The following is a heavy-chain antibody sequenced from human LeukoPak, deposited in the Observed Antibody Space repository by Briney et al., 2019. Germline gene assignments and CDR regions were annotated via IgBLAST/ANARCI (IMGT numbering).Heavy chain of an antibody. CDR1: GFTFSSHG. CDR2: ISSSSSYI. V-gene: IGHV3-21*01. Sequence: GGSLRLSCAASGFTFSSHGMSWVRQAPGKGLEWVSSISSSSSYIYYADSVKGRFTISRDNAKNSLYLQMNSLRAEDTAVYYCARVIVGAEIDAFDIWGQGTMVTVSS. D-gene: IGHD1-26*01. CDR3: ARVIVGAEIDAFDI. J-gene: IGHJ3*02.